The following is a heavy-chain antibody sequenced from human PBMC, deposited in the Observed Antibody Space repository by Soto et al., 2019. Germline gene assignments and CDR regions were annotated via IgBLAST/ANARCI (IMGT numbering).Heavy chain of an antibody. CDR1: GFTFSSYA. D-gene: IGHD2-21*02. V-gene: IGHV3-23*01. CDR3: AAETLAYCGGDCYHGVNYDYYYGMDV. Sequence: LRLSCAASGFTFSSYAMSWVRQAPGKGLEWVSAISGSGGSTYYADSVKGRFTISRDNSKNTLYLQMNSLRAEDTAVYYCAAETLAYCGGDCYHGVNYDYYYGMDVWGQGTTVTVSS. CDR2: ISGSGGST. J-gene: IGHJ6*02.